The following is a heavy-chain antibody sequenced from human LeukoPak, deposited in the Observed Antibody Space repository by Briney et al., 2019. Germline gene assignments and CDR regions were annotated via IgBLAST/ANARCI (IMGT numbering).Heavy chain of an antibody. D-gene: IGHD2-2*01. CDR3: TTDSYCSTTTCYASSNCYYGLDA. Sequence: KPGGSLRLSCAASGFTFSNAWMTWVRQAPGKGLEWVGRIYRNADGGTTDYAAPVKGRFTISRDDSKNTLYLQMNSLKTEDTAVYYCTTDSYCSTTTCYASSNCYYGLDAWGQGTSVTVSS. J-gene: IGHJ6*02. V-gene: IGHV3-15*05. CDR2: IYRNADGGTT. CDR1: GFTFSNAW.